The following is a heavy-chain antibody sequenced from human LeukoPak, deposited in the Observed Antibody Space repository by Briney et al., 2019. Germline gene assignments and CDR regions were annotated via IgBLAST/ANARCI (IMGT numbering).Heavy chain of an antibody. J-gene: IGHJ5*02. CDR1: GYSISSGYY. Sequence: SETLSLTCTVSGYSISSGYYWGWIRQPPGKGLEWIGSMYYSGATYYNLSLKSRVTISVDTSKNQISLKLKSVTAADTAVYYCTRGPLLWFGELRFDPWGQGTLVTVSS. V-gene: IGHV4-38-2*02. CDR2: MYYSGAT. CDR3: TRGPLLWFGELRFDP. D-gene: IGHD3-10*01.